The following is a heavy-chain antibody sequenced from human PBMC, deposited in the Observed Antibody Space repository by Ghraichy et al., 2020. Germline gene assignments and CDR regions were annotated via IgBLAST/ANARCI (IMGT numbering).Heavy chain of an antibody. CDR2: INHSGST. CDR3: ARNLFSSSRYYYYYMDV. D-gene: IGHD6-13*01. CDR1: GGSFSGYY. V-gene: IGHV4-34*01. Sequence: SETLSLTCAVYGGSFSGYYWSWIRQPPGKGLEWIGEINHSGSTNYNPSLKSRVTISVDTSKNQFSLKLSSVTAADTAVYYCARNLFSSSRYYYYYMDVWGKGTTVTVSS. J-gene: IGHJ6*03.